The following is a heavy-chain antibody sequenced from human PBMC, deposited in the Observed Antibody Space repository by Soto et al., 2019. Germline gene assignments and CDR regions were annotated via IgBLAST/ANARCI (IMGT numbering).Heavy chain of an antibody. D-gene: IGHD4-4*01. V-gene: IGHV1-3*01. Sequence: ASVKVYCKASEYTFTSYTMHLVRQAPGQRLEWMGWINGGNGNTKYSQKFQGRVTITRDTSASTAYMELSSLRSDDTAVYYCARELQGLYYFDYWGQGTLVTVSS. CDR1: EYTFTSYT. J-gene: IGHJ4*02. CDR3: ARELQGLYYFDY. CDR2: INGGNGNT.